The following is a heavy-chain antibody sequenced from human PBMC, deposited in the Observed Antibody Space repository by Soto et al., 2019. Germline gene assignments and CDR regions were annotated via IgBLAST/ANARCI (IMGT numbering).Heavy chain of an antibody. CDR1: GYTFTSYG. CDR2: ISAYNGNT. CDR3: ARVETDTWIQLLTIDY. V-gene: IGHV1-18*01. Sequence: ASVKVSCKASGYTFTSYGISWVRQAPGQGLEWMGWISAYNGNTNYAQKLQGRVTMTTDTSTSTAYMELRSLRSDDTAVYYCARVETDTWIQLLTIDYWGQGTLVTVSS. D-gene: IGHD5-18*01. J-gene: IGHJ4*02.